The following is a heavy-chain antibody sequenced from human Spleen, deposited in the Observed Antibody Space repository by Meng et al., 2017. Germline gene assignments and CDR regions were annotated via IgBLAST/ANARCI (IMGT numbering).Heavy chain of an antibody. D-gene: IGHD6-13*01. CDR3: ARSGLVYGMDV. V-gene: IGHV1-69*05. J-gene: IGHJ6*02. CDR2: IIPIFGTA. Sequence: SVKVSCKASGGTFSSYAISWVRQAPGQGLEWMGGIIPIFGTANYAQKIQGRVTFTTDDSTSTAYMELSSLRSEDTAVYYCARSGLVYGMDVWGQGTTVTVSS. CDR1: GGTFSSYA.